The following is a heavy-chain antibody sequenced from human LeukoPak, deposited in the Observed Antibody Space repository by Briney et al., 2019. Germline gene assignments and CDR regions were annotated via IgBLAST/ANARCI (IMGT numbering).Heavy chain of an antibody. V-gene: IGHV1-8*01. CDR3: ARGRAPGKYYDFWSGYYFDY. D-gene: IGHD3-3*01. CDR2: MNPNSGNT. CDR1: GYTFTSYD. J-gene: IGHJ4*02. Sequence: ASVKVPCKASGYTFTSYDINWVRQATGQGLEWMGWMNPNSGNTGYAQKFQGRVTMTRNTSISTAYMELSSLRSEDTAVYYCARGRAPGKYYDFWSGYYFDYWGQGTLVTVSS.